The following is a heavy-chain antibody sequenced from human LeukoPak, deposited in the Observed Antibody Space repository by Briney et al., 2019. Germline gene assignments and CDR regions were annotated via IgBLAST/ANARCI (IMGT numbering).Heavy chain of an antibody. Sequence: SETLSLTCTVSGGSISSSTYYWGWIRQPPGKGLEWIGSIYYSGSTFYNPSLKSRATISVDTSKNQFSLKLSSVTSADTAVYYCARGPDYSSSYAANWFDPWGQGTLVTVSS. CDR1: GGSISSSTYY. CDR3: ARGPDYSSSYAANWFDP. V-gene: IGHV4-39*01. J-gene: IGHJ5*02. CDR2: IYYSGST. D-gene: IGHD6-13*01.